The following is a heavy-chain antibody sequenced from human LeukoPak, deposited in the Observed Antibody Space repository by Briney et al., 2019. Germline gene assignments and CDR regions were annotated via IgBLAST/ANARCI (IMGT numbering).Heavy chain of an antibody. Sequence: GASVKVSCKASGGTFSSYAISWVRQAPGQGLEWMGGIIPIFGTANYAQKFQGRVTITADESTSTAYMELSSLRSEDTAVYYCAREGFSSSWYMGTSYYYYYYMDVWGKGTTVTVSS. CDR3: AREGFSSSWYMGTSYYYYYYMDV. CDR1: GGTFSSYA. D-gene: IGHD6-13*01. V-gene: IGHV1-69*13. J-gene: IGHJ6*03. CDR2: IIPIFGTA.